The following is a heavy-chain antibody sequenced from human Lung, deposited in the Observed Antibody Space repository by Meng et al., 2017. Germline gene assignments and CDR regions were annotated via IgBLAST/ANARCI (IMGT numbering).Heavy chain of an antibody. Sequence: GESLKISCAASGFTFSSYSMNWVRQAPGKGLEWVSSISSSSSYIYYADSVKGRFTISRDNAKNSLYLQMNSLIAEDTAVYYCARGGGYSYGGYYYYGMDVWGQGTTVTVSS. CDR1: GFTFSSYS. V-gene: IGHV3-21*01. D-gene: IGHD5-18*01. CDR3: ARGGGYSYGGYYYYGMDV. CDR2: ISSSSSYI. J-gene: IGHJ6*02.